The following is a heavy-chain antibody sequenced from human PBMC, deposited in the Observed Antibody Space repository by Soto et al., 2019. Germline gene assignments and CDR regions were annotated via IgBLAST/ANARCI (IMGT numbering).Heavy chain of an antibody. CDR1: GGLLSGCW. D-gene: IGHD3-9*01. J-gene: IGHJ3*02. CDR2: IDYYGCT. CDR3: ARYFDSLSGFDI. Sequence: EKLRVRYAGYGGLLSGCWWSGIRHLPGKKLEWIGYIDYYGCTNYNPSLKSRVTISVDTSKKQFSLNLGSVTAADTAIYYCARYFDSLSGFDIWGQGTMVT. V-gene: IGHV4-59*01.